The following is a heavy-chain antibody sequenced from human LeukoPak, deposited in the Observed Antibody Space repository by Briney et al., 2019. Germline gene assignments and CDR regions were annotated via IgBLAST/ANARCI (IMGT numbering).Heavy chain of an antibody. CDR2: ISAYNGNT. CDR1: GYTFTSYG. D-gene: IGHD4-23*01. J-gene: IGHJ4*02. Sequence: ASVKVSCKASGYTFTSYGISWVRQAPGQGLEWMGWISAYNGNTNYAQKLQGRVTMTTDTSTSTAYMELRSMRSDDTAVYYCARNDYGGNNFDYWGQGTLVTVPS. CDR3: ARNDYGGNNFDY. V-gene: IGHV1-18*01.